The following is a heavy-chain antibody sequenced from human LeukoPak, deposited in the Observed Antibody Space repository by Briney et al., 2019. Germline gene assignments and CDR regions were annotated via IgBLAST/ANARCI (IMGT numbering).Heavy chain of an antibody. D-gene: IGHD3-10*01. V-gene: IGHV3-21*01. CDR3: ATDPSGRALFDY. CDR1: GFTFSSYS. Sequence: GGSLRLSCAASGFTFSSYSMNWVRQAPGKGLEWVSSISSSSSYIYYADSVKGRFTISRDNAKNSLYLQMNSLRAEDTAVYYCATDPSGRALFDYWGQGTLVTVSS. J-gene: IGHJ4*02. CDR2: ISSSSSYI.